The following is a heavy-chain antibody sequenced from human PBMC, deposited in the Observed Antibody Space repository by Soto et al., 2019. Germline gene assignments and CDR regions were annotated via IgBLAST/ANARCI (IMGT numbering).Heavy chain of an antibody. CDR3: AKGGYYSLFDI. V-gene: IGHV3-23*01. Sequence: PGGSLRLSCATSAFTFSSYAMAWVRQAPGKGLEWVATISGSGFTTYYADSVKGRFTISRDNSKDTLYLQMNSLRADDTAVYFCAKGGYYSLFDIWGQGTMVTVS. D-gene: IGHD3-16*01. CDR2: ISGSGFTT. CDR1: AFTFSSYA. J-gene: IGHJ3*02.